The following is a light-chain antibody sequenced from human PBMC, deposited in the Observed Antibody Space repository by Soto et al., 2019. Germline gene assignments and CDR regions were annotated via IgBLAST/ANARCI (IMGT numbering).Light chain of an antibody. V-gene: IGKV3-20*01. CDR1: QVIGSRY. CDR2: GAS. CDR3: QQFGSSSPHT. J-gene: IGKJ2*01. Sequence: EIVMTQSPGTLSLSPGERATISCRASQVIGSRYLTWYHQKSGQAPRLLIYGASSRATGIPDRFSGSGSGTDFTLTISRLEPEDCGVYYCQQFGSSSPHTFGQGTKLQIK.